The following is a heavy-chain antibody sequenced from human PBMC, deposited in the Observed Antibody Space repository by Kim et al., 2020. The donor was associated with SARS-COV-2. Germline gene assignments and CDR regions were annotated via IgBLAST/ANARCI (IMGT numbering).Heavy chain of an antibody. CDR2: INPSGGST. CDR3: ARIFGRPGSRAPYYFDY. D-gene: IGHD2-15*01. Sequence: ASVKVSCKASGYTFTSYYMHWVRQAPGQGLEWMGIINPSGGSTSYAQKFQGRVTMTRDTSTSTVYMELSSLRSEDTAVYYCARIFGRPGSRAPYYFDYWGQGTLVTVSS. V-gene: IGHV1-46*01. CDR1: GYTFTSYY. J-gene: IGHJ4*02.